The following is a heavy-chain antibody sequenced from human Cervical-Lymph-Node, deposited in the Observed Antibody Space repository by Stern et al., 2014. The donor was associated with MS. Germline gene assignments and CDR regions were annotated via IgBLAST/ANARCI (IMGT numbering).Heavy chain of an antibody. Sequence: EVQLAESGAALVQPGRSLRLSCTVSGVTFTDYSMHWVLQVPGKGLVWGSGISLNSTGNAYADSVKGRFTISRDNARISLYLQMNSLKADDTSLYCCVTDVDSTIAVSFDSWGQGTLVTVSS. V-gene: IGHV3-9*01. CDR3: VTDVDSTIAVSFDS. CDR1: GVTFTDYS. J-gene: IGHJ4*02. CDR2: ISLNSTGN. D-gene: IGHD6-19*01.